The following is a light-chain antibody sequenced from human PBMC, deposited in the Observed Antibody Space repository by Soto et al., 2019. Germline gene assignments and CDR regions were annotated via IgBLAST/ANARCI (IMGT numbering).Light chain of an antibody. J-gene: IGLJ1*01. CDR2: AHN. CDR1: RSNIGSDT. V-gene: IGLV1-44*01. Sequence: QSALTQPPSVSGTPGQRVTISCSGSRSNIGSDTVNWYQHLPGTAPKLLIFAHNQRPSGVPDRFSGSKSGTSASLAISGLQSEDEADYYCATWDDSLNGYVFGTGTKVTVL. CDR3: ATWDDSLNGYV.